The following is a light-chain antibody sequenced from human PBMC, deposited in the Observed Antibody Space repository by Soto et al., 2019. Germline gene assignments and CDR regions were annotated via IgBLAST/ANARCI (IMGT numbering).Light chain of an antibody. CDR2: GAS. CDR3: QQSHSTPWT. J-gene: IGKJ1*01. V-gene: IGKV1-39*01. CDR1: QTITTY. Sequence: DIQMTQSPSSLSASVGDRVTITCRASQTITTYLNWYQQKPGKAPQLLIYGASTLQSGVPSRFTGSGSGTEFTLTIISLQPEDFATYHCQQSHSTPWTFGQGTKVEIK.